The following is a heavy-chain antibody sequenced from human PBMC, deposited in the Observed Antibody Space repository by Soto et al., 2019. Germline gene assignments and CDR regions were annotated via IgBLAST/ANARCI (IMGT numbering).Heavy chain of an antibody. Sequence: GGSLRLSCAASGFTFSSYAMSWVRQAPGKGLEWVSAISGSGGSTYYADSVKGRFTISRDNSKNTLYLQMDSLRAEDMAVYYCARKWLDSYYFDYWGKGTLVTVSS. CDR3: ARKWLDSYYFDY. D-gene: IGHD6-19*01. J-gene: IGHJ4*02. CDR2: ISGSGGST. V-gene: IGHV3-23*01. CDR1: GFTFSSYA.